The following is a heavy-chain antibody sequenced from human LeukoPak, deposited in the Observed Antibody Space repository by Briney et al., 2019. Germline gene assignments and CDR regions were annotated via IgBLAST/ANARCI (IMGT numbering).Heavy chain of an antibody. J-gene: IGHJ4*02. CDR3: ARGAPDKNDLLGY. CDR1: GFTFRSHA. D-gene: IGHD1-1*01. V-gene: IGHV3-33*01. Sequence: PGGSLSLSCVASGFTFRSHAMHWVRQAPGKGLDWVAVIWPDGSYKYYGDSVKDRFTISRDNSKNTLSLQMNSLRAEDTAVYYCARGAPDKNDLLGYWGQGTLVTVSS. CDR2: IWPDGSYK.